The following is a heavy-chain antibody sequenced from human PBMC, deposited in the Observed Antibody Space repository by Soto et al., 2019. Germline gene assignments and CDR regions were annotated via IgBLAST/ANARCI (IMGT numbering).Heavy chain of an antibody. CDR1: GFTFRSYD. Sequence: GGSLRLSCAASGFTFRSYDMHWVRQPTGEGLEWVSTIRTAGDTFYSASVKGRFTISREDAKNSLYLQMNSLRAGDTAVYYCSRASEGGFDPWGQGTLVTV. J-gene: IGHJ5*02. CDR2: IRTAGDT. V-gene: IGHV3-13*01. CDR3: SRASEGGFDP.